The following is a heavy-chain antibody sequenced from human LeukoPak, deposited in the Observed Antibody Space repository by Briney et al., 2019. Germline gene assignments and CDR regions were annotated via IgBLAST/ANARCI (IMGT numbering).Heavy chain of an antibody. Sequence: ASVKVSCKASGYTFTSYDMNWVRQATGQGLEWMGWMNPNSGNTGYAQKFQGRVTMTRNTSISTAYMELSSLRSEDTAVYYCARGGPRSYSYYYYGMDVWGQGTTVTVSS. CDR1: GYTFTSYD. D-gene: IGHD3-10*01. CDR3: ARGGPRSYSYYYYGMDV. J-gene: IGHJ6*02. CDR2: MNPNSGNT. V-gene: IGHV1-8*01.